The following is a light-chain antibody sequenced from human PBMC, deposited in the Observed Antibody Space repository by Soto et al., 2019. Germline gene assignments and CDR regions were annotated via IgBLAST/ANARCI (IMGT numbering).Light chain of an antibody. CDR3: QQYGSSPGT. J-gene: IGKJ1*01. Sequence: EIVLTQSPGTLSLSPGERATLSCRASQSVSSSYLAWYQQKPGQAPRLLIYGASIRATGIPDRFSGSGSGTDFTLTSSRLEPEDFAVYYCQQYGSSPGTFGQGTKVEIK. CDR2: GAS. V-gene: IGKV3-20*01. CDR1: QSVSSSY.